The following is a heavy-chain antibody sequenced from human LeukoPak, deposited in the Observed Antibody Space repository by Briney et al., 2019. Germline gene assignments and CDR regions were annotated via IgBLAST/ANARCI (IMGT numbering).Heavy chain of an antibody. Sequence: ASVKVSCKASGYTFTGYYMHWVRQAPGQGLEWMGWINPNSGGTNYAQKFQGRVTMTRDTSISTAYMELSRLRSDDMAVYYCARVDTAMDYYYYYYMDVWGKGTTVTVSS. CDR1: GYTFTGYY. CDR3: ARVDTAMDYYYYYYMDV. CDR2: INPNSGGT. J-gene: IGHJ6*03. D-gene: IGHD5-18*01. V-gene: IGHV1-2*02.